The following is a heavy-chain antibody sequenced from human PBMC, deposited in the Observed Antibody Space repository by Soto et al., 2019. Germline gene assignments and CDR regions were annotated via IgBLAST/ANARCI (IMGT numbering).Heavy chain of an antibody. CDR1: GGSISSGGYY. CDR3: ARLIVGASHSYYYYYGMDV. Sequence: SETLSLTCTVSGGSISSGGYYWSWIRQHPGKGLEWIGYIYYSGSTYYNPSLKSRVTISVDTSKNQFSLKLSSVTAADTAVYYCARLIVGASHSYYYYYGMDVWGQGTTVTVSS. D-gene: IGHD1-26*01. J-gene: IGHJ6*02. CDR2: IYYSGST. V-gene: IGHV4-31*03.